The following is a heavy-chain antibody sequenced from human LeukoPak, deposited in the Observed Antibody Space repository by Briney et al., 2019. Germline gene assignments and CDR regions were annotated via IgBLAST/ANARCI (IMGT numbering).Heavy chain of an antibody. CDR3: AKGYCSSTTCYSRFDP. CDR1: GFTFSSYA. CDR2: ISGSAGST. Sequence: GGSLRLSCASSGFTFSSYAMSWVRQAPGKGLEWVSAISGSAGSTFYADSVKGRFTISRDNSKSTLYLLMNSLRAEDTAVYYCAKGYCSSTTCYSRFDPWGQGTLVTVSS. D-gene: IGHD2-2*01. V-gene: IGHV3-23*01. J-gene: IGHJ5*02.